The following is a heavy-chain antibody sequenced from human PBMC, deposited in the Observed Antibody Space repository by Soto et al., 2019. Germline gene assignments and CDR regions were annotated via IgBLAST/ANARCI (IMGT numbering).Heavy chain of an antibody. CDR2: IYYSWST. V-gene: IGHV4-31*03. D-gene: IGHD6-13*01. J-gene: IGHJ4*02. CDR1: GGSISSGGYY. CDR3: ARGGIAAAAPPYY. Sequence: QVQLQESGPGLVKPSQTLSLTCTVSGGSISSGGYYWSWIRQHPGKGLEWIGYIYYSWSTYYNPSLKSRVTISVDTSKNQFSLKLSSVTAADTAVYYFARGGIAAAAPPYYWGQGTMVSVSS.